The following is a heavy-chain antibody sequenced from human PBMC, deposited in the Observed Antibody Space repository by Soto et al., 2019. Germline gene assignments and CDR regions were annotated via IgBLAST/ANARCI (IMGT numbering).Heavy chain of an antibody. CDR2: IYHSGST. V-gene: IGHV4-4*02. J-gene: IGHJ6*02. D-gene: IGHD6-13*01. Sequence: SETLSLTCAVSGGSISSSNWWSWVRQPPGKGLEWIGEIYHSGSTNYNPSLKSRVTISVDKSKNQFSLKLSSVTAADTAVYYCAREGYSSSWTGADYYGMDVWGQGTTVTVSS. CDR3: AREGYSSSWTGADYYGMDV. CDR1: GGSISSSNW.